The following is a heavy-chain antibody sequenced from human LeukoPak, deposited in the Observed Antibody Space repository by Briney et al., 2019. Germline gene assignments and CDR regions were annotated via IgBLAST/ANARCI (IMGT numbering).Heavy chain of an antibody. V-gene: IGHV4-59*01. CDR3: ARGYNWGGDAFDI. Sequence: SETLSLTCTVSGGSISGYIWSWIRQPPGKGLEWIGYIYYSGSTNYNPSLKSRVTISVDTSKNQFSLKLSSVTAADTAAYYCARGYNWGGDAFDIWGQGTMVTVSS. D-gene: IGHD1-1*01. CDR2: IYYSGST. J-gene: IGHJ3*02. CDR1: GGSISGYI.